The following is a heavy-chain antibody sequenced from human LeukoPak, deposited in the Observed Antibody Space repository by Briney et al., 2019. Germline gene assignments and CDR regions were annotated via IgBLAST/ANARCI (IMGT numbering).Heavy chain of an antibody. D-gene: IGHD2-2*01. CDR3: ARHGDDIVVVPAARMKWFDP. CDR2: INHSGST. Sequence: PSETLSLTCAVYGGSFSDYYWSWIRQPPGEELEWIGEINHSGSTNYNPSLKSRVTISVDTSKNQFSLKLSSVTAADTAVYYCARHGDDIVVVPAARMKWFDPWGQGTLVTVSS. CDR1: GGSFSDYY. V-gene: IGHV4-34*01. J-gene: IGHJ5*02.